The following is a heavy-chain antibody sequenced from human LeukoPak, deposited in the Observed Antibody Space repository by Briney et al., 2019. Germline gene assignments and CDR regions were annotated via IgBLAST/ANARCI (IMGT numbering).Heavy chain of an antibody. J-gene: IGHJ2*01. D-gene: IGHD2-21*02. CDR3: ARNALDPDCGGDCYSNWYFDL. Sequence: PSETLSLTCTVSGGSISSYYWSWIRQPPGKGLEWIGYIYYSGSTNYNPSLKSRVTISVDTSKNQFSLKLSSVTAADTAVYYCARNALDPDCGGDCYSNWYFDLWGRGTLVTVSS. CDR2: IYYSGST. V-gene: IGHV4-59*01. CDR1: GGSISSYY.